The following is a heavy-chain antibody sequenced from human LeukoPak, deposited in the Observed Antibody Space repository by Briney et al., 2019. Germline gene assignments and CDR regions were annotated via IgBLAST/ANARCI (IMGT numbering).Heavy chain of an antibody. V-gene: IGHV3-33*01. CDR3: ATDGSERDIDN. D-gene: IGHD1-26*01. CDR2: AWNDGRTT. Sequence: GRSLRVSCATSGFTFWKYGMHWVRQAPGKGLEWVAIAWNDGRTTHHADSVKGRFSISRDNSKNTLYLQMNSLRAEDTAVYYCATDGSERDIDNWGRGTLVTVSA. J-gene: IGHJ4*02. CDR1: GFTFWKYG.